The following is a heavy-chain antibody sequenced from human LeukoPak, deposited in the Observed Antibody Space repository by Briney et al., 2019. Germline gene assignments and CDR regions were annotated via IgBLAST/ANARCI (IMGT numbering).Heavy chain of an antibody. CDR2: IYSGGST. CDR1: GFTVSSNY. J-gene: IGHJ4*02. D-gene: IGHD1-26*01. V-gene: IGHV3-53*01. Sequence: GGSLRLSCAASGFTVSSNYMSWVRQAPGKGLEWVSVIYSGGSTYYADSVKGRFTISRDNSKNTLYLQMNSLRAEDTAVYYCAREGGSPQYYFDYWGQGTLVTVSS. CDR3: AREGGSPQYYFDY.